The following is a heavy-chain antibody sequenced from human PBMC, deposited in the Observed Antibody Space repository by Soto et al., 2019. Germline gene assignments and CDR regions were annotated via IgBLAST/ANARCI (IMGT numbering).Heavy chain of an antibody. Sequence: ASVKVSCKASGYTFTSYAMHWVRQAPGQRLEWMGWINAGNGNTKYSQKFQGRVTITRDTSASTAYMELSSLRSEDTAVYYCARDRSPYYDILTGYTYYYYYGMDVWGQGTTVTVSS. D-gene: IGHD3-9*01. CDR2: INAGNGNT. V-gene: IGHV1-3*01. CDR3: ARDRSPYYDILTGYTYYYYYGMDV. CDR1: GYTFTSYA. J-gene: IGHJ6*02.